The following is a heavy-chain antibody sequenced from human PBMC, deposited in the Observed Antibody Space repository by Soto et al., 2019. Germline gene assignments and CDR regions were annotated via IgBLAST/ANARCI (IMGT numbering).Heavy chain of an antibody. J-gene: IGHJ6*02. D-gene: IGHD2-2*01. Sequence: GGSLRLSCAASGFTFSSYAMSWVRQAPGKGLGWVSAISGSGGSTYYADSVKGRFTISRDNSKNTLYLQMNSLRAEDTAVYYCAKSIVVVPAAMAYYYYGMDVWGQGTTVTVSS. CDR3: AKSIVVVPAAMAYYYYGMDV. CDR1: GFTFSSYA. V-gene: IGHV3-23*01. CDR2: ISGSGGST.